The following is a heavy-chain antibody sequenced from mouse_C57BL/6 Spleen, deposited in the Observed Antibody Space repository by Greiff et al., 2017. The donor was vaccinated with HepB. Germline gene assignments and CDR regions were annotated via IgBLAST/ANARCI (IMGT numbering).Heavy chain of an antibody. CDR3: ARVGARDGFAY. D-gene: IGHD1-1*02. CDR1: GYTFTSYW. Sequence: QVQLQQPGAELVKPGASVKLSCKASGYTFTSYWMQWVKQGPGQGLEWIGEIDHSDSYTNYNQKFKGKATLTVDTSSSTAYMQLSSRTSADAAVDYCARVGARDGFAYWGQGTLVTVSA. V-gene: IGHV1-50*01. J-gene: IGHJ3*01. CDR2: IDHSDSYT.